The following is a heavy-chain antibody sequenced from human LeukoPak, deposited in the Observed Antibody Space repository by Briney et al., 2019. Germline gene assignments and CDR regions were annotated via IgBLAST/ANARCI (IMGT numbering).Heavy chain of an antibody. Sequence: ASVKVSCKASGYTFTGYYMHCVRQAPGQGLEWMGWINPNSGGTNYAQKFQGRVTMTRDTSISTAYMELSRLRSDDTAVYYCASLATPDGDAPDYWGQGTLVTVSS. J-gene: IGHJ4*02. CDR1: GYTFTGYY. D-gene: IGHD4-17*01. CDR3: ASLATPDGDAPDY. V-gene: IGHV1-2*02. CDR2: INPNSGGT.